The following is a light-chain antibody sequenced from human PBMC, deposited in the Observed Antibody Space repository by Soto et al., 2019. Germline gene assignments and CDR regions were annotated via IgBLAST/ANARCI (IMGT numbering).Light chain of an antibody. CDR2: KAS. J-gene: IGKJ5*01. V-gene: IGKV1-5*03. CDR3: QQSETYPLT. CDR1: QTISSW. Sequence: DIQMTQSPSTLSGSVGDRVTITCRASQTISSWLAWYQQTPGKAPKLLIYKASTLQSGVPSRFSGSGSGTEFTLTVSSLQPDDFATYYCQQSETYPLTFGQGTRLEIK.